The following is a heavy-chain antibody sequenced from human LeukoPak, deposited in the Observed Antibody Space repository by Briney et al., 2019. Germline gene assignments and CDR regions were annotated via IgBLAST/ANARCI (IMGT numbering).Heavy chain of an antibody. CDR2: IYPDDSDT. CDR1: GDSFTRYW. D-gene: IGHD2-8*01. V-gene: IGHV5-51*01. Sequence: GESLKISCQGSGDSFTRYWIGWVRQMPGKGLEWMGIIYPDDSDTRYSPSFQGQVTISADKSISTAYLQWSSLKASDTAMYYCARLAYCSNDVCYSNYYYSMDVWGKGTTVTVSS. CDR3: ARLAYCSNDVCYSNYYYSMDV. J-gene: IGHJ6*03.